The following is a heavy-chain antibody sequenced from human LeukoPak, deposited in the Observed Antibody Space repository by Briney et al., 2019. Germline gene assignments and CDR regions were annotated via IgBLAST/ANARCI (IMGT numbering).Heavy chain of an antibody. CDR2: INPNSGAT. Sequence: ASVKVSCKASGYTFTGYYIHWVRQAPGQGLDWLGWINPNSGATSYAQKFQGRVTMTRDTSINTAYMELSRLRSDDTAVYFCARVRNDYWSGQDFFDYWGQGTLVTVSS. V-gene: IGHV1-2*02. CDR3: ARVRNDYWSGQDFFDY. CDR1: GYTFTGYY. J-gene: IGHJ4*02. D-gene: IGHD3-3*01.